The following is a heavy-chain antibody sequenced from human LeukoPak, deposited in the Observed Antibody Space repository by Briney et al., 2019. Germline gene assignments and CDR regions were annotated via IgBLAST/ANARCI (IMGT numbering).Heavy chain of an antibody. CDR3: ARLQYCTDGVCSFAFDI. D-gene: IGHD2-8*01. Sequence: PSETLSLTCTVSGGSISSSTYYCVWIRQPPGKGLEWIGSIYYSGSTYYNPSLKSRVTISGDTFKNQFSLKLNSVTAADTAVYYCARLQYCTDGVCSFAFDIWGQGTMVTVSS. V-gene: IGHV4-39*01. CDR1: GGSISSSTYY. CDR2: IYYSGST. J-gene: IGHJ3*02.